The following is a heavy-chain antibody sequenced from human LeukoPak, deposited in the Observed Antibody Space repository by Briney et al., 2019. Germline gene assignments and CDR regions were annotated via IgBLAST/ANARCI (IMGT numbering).Heavy chain of an antibody. CDR2: IYYSGST. D-gene: IGHD4-17*01. V-gene: IGHV4-59*08. Sequence: SETLSLTCTVSGGSISSYYWSWIRQPPGKGLEWIGYIYYSGSTNYNPSLKSRVTISVDTSKKQFSLKLSSVTAADTAVYYCARHLKMKNYGDYGPCFDYWGQGTLVTVSS. J-gene: IGHJ4*02. CDR3: ARHLKMKNYGDYGPCFDY. CDR1: GGSISSYY.